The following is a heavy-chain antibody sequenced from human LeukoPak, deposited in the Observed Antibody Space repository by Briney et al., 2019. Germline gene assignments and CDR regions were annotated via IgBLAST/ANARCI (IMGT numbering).Heavy chain of an antibody. CDR3: ARDRAEGKTWVEFDP. CDR1: VFIVNSYA. J-gene: IGHJ5*02. V-gene: IGHV3-66*02. CDR2: IYSDGVT. Sequence: PGGSLRLSCAASVFIVNSYAMSWVRQAPGKGLAWVSLIYSDGVTQYADSVKGRFTISRDNSKNTLYLQMNSLRDEDTAVYFCARDRAEGKTWVEFDPWGQGTLVTVSS.